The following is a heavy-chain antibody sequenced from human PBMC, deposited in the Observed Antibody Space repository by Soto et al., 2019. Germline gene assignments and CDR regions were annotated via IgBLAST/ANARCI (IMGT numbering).Heavy chain of an antibody. V-gene: IGHV3-23*01. CDR3: AKPDCSGGSCYLYAFDI. J-gene: IGHJ3*02. CDR2: ISGSGGST. D-gene: IGHD2-15*01. Sequence: EVQLLESGGGLVQPGGSLRLSCAASGFTFSSYAMSWVRQAPGKGLEWVSTISGSGGSTYYADSVKGRFTISRDNSKNTLYLQMSSLGAEDTAVYTCAKPDCSGGSCYLYAFDIWGQGTMVTVSS. CDR1: GFTFSSYA.